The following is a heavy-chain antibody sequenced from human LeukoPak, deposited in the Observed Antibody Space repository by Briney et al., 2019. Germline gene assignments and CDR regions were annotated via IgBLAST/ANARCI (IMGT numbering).Heavy chain of an antibody. CDR2: IYYSGST. Sequence: PSETLSLTCTVSGGSVSSGSYYWSWIRQPPGKGLEWIGYIYYSGSTNYNPSLKSRDTISVDTSKNQFSLKLSSVTAADTAVFYCARVASGYDVFDIWGQGTMVTVSS. CDR3: ARVASGYDVFDI. V-gene: IGHV4-61*01. CDR1: GGSVSSGSYY. J-gene: IGHJ3*02. D-gene: IGHD3-3*01.